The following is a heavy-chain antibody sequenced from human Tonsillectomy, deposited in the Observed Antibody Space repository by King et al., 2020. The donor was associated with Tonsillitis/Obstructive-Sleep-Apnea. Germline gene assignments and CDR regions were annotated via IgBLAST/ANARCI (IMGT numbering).Heavy chain of an antibody. CDR1: GYSFTNYW. V-gene: IGHV5-51*01. D-gene: IGHD6-19*01. J-gene: IGHJ1*01. CDR3: ARLSEEQWLVPEYCQH. Sequence: QLVQSGAEVKKPGESLKISCKGSGYSFTNYWIAWVRQMPGKGLEWMGIIYPGDSETRYSPSFQGQVTISADKSISTAYLQWSSLKASDSAMYYCARLSEEQWLVPEYCQHWGQGTLVTVSS. CDR2: IYPGDSET.